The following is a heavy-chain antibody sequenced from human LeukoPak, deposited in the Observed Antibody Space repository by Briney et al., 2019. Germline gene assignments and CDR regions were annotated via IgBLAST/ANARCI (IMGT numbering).Heavy chain of an antibody. Sequence: QPGGSLRLSCAASGFTFSSYWMHWVRQAPGKGLVWVSRINSDGSSTSYADSVKGRFTISRDNAKNTLYLQMNSLRAEDTAVYYCAGRLGYCSGGSCYPPHYFDYWGQGTLVTVSS. J-gene: IGHJ4*02. CDR1: GFTFSSYW. CDR2: INSDGSST. D-gene: IGHD2-15*01. CDR3: AGRLGYCSGGSCYPPHYFDY. V-gene: IGHV3-74*01.